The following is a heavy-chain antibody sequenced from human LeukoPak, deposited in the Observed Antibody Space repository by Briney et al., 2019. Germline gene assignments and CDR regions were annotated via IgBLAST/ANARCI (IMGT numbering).Heavy chain of an antibody. J-gene: IGHJ6*04. CDR1: GFTFSSYG. Sequence: GGSLRHSCAASGFTFSSYGMHWVRQAPGKGLEWVAVIWYDGSNKYYADSVKGRFTISRDNSKNTLYLQMNSLRAEDTAVYYCARDDCSSTSCYVSYYYGIDVWGKGPTVTVSS. CDR2: IWYDGSNK. CDR3: ARDDCSSTSCYVSYYYGIDV. D-gene: IGHD2-2*01. V-gene: IGHV3-33*01.